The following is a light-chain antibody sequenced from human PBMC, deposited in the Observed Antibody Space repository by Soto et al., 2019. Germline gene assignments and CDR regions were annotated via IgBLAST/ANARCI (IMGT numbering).Light chain of an antibody. V-gene: IGKV3-20*01. J-gene: IGKJ1*01. CDR3: QQYGSSGT. Sequence: DILLTHAPVTMSLSPGERATLSCRASQSVSNNYLAWYQQKPGQAPRLLIYGASNRATGIPDRFSGSGSGTDFTLTIRRLEPEDFAVSYCQQYGSSGTFGQGTRWIS. CDR1: QSVSNNY. CDR2: GAS.